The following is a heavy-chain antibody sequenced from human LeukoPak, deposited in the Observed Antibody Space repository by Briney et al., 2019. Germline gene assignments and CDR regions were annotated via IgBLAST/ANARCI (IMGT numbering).Heavy chain of an antibody. J-gene: IGHJ6*03. V-gene: IGHV1-69*05. CDR1: GGTFSSYA. D-gene: IGHD2-15*01. CDR2: IIPIFGTA. Sequence: GASVKVSCKASGGTFSSYAISWVRQAPGQGLEWMGGIIPIFGTANYAQKFQGRVTITTDESTSTAYMELSSLRSEDTAVYYCASGSACSGGSCYYYYYMDVWGKGTTVTVSS. CDR3: ASGSACSGGSCYYYYYMDV.